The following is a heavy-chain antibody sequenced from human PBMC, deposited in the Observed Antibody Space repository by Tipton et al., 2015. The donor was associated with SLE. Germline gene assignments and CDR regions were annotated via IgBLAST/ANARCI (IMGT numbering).Heavy chain of an antibody. CDR2: IYTSGST. Sequence: TLSLTCTVSGGSISSGSYYWGWIRQPPGKGLEWIGRIYTSGSTNYNPSLKSRVSISVDTSNNQFSLNLNYVTAADTAVYYCAREGERFLERGGAFDIWGQGTVVTVSS. V-gene: IGHV4-61*02. J-gene: IGHJ3*02. D-gene: IGHD3-3*01. CDR1: GGSISSGSYY. CDR3: AREGERFLERGGAFDI.